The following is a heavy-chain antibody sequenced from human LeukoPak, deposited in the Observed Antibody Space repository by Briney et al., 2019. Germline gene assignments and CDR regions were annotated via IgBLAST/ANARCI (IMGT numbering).Heavy chain of an antibody. Sequence: PGGSLTLSCTASGLTFSTSCFNWVRQPPGKGLEWVASIGPTGSDIYHADTIKGRFTISRENANNCLYLQMNSLRAEDTAVYYCSTETNGRHYDYWGEGTLLTVSS. CDR1: GLTFSTSC. V-gene: IGHV3-21*06. J-gene: IGHJ4*02. CDR3: STETNGRHYDY. CDR2: IGPTGSDI. D-gene: IGHD1-14*01.